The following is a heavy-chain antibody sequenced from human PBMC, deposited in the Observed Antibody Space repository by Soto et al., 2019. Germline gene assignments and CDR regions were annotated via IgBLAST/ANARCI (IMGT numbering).Heavy chain of an antibody. D-gene: IGHD3-3*01. CDR3: ASHLFGVATAFDY. V-gene: IGHV3-53*01. J-gene: IGHJ4*02. CDR2: IYSGGST. Sequence: GGSLRLSCAASGFTVSSNYMSWVRQAPGKGLEWVSVIYSGGSTYYADSVKGRFTISRDNSKNTLYLQMNSLRAEDTAVYYCASHLFGVATAFDYWGQGTLVTVSS. CDR1: GFTVSSNY.